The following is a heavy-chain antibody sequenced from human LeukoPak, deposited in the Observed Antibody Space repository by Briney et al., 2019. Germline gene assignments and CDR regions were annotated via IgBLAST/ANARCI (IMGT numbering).Heavy chain of an antibody. J-gene: IGHJ4*02. Sequence: PGGSLSLSCAASGFTFSNAWMNWVRQAPGEGLEWLGRIKSKADGGTTDYAAPVKGRFAISRDDSKNTLYLQVNSLKTEDTAVYYCSTGGYYFDYWGQGTLVTVSS. V-gene: IGHV3-15*01. CDR3: STGGYYFDY. CDR2: IKSKADGGTT. CDR1: GFTFSNAW.